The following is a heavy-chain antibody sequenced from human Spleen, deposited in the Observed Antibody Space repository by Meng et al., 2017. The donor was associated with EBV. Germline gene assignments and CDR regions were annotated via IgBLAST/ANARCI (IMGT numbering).Heavy chain of an antibody. V-gene: IGHV4-4*02. CDR3: ATYRGHYYFDF. CDR2: VYHAGNI. Sequence: QVQMQESGPGLWGPSGTLSLTCAVSGDSISSLNWWIWVRQPPGKGLEWIGEVYHAGNINYNPSLESRVTISIDKSKNQFSLNLTSVTAADTAVYYCATYRGHYYFDFWGQGTLVTVSS. J-gene: IGHJ4*02. D-gene: IGHD3-16*02. CDR1: GDSISSLNW.